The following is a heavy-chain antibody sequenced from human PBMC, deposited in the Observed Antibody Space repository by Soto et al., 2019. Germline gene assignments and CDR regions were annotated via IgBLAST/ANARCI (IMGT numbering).Heavy chain of an antibody. V-gene: IGHV1-69*02. CDR2: IIPMLTVT. D-gene: IGHD2-2*01. J-gene: IGHJ3*01. CDR1: GGTFSTYT. CDR3: SIGSWSAETFDV. Sequence: QVHLEQSGAEVKKPGSSVKVSCKAAGGTFSTYTLIWVRQAPGQGLEWMGRIIPMLTVTNSAQKFQGRVTLPADKSTSTALMELTSLTSDDTAVYYCSIGSWSAETFDVWGQGTMVTVSS.